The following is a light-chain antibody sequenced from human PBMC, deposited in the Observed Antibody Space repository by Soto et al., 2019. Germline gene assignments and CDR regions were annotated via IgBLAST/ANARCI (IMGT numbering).Light chain of an antibody. Sequence: QSALIQPASVSGSPGQSTTISCTGTSSDLGFYNYVSWYQQHPGKAPKLMIYDVTNRPSGVSDRFSGSKSANTASLTISGLQADDEADYYCASYTTSPSYVFGTGTKLTVL. J-gene: IGLJ1*01. CDR3: ASYTTSPSYV. V-gene: IGLV2-14*01. CDR2: DVT. CDR1: SSDLGFYNY.